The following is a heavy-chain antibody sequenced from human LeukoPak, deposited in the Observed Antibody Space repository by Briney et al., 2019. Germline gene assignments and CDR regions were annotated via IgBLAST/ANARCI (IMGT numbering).Heavy chain of an antibody. J-gene: IGHJ6*02. D-gene: IGHD4-17*01. CDR1: GFTVSSNY. V-gene: IGHV3-53*04. CDR2: IYSGGST. Sequence: GGSLRLSCAASGFTVSSNYMSWVRQAPGKGLEWVSVIYSGGSTYYADSVKGRFTISRHNSKNTLYLQINSLRAEDTAVYYCARYGDYPPYYYGMDVWGQGTTVTVSS. CDR3: ARYGDYPPYYYGMDV.